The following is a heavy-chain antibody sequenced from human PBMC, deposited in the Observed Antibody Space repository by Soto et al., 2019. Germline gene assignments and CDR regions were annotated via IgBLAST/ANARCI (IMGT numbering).Heavy chain of an antibody. CDR2: IYHSGST. V-gene: IGHV4-30-2*01. CDR1: GGSISSGGYS. J-gene: IGHJ6*02. Sequence: QLQLQESGSGLVKPSQTLSLTCAVSGGSISSGGYSWSWIRQPPGKGLEWIGYIYHSGSTYYNPSLKSRVTISVDRSKNQFSPKLSSVTAADTAVYYCARGGRYQRVRYYYYGMDVWGQGTTVTVSS. CDR3: ARGGRYQRVRYYYYGMDV. D-gene: IGHD2-2*01.